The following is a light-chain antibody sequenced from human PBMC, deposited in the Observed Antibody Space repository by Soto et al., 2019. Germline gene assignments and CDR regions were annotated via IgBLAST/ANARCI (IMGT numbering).Light chain of an antibody. CDR2: AAS. V-gene: IGKV1-39*01. CDR1: QSISSY. Sequence: DIQMTQSPSSLSASVGDRVTITCRASQSISSYLNWYQQKPGKAPKLLIYAASSLQSGVPSRYSCSASRTDCTLPISKLQPEDFATYSCQQSYSTPITFGRGTRLESK. J-gene: IGKJ5*01. CDR3: QQSYSTPIT.